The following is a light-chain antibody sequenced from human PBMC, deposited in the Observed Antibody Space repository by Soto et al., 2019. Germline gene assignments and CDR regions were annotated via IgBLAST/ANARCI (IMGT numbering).Light chain of an antibody. V-gene: IGLV1-36*01. Sequence: QSVLTQPPSVSEAPRQRVTISCSGSSSNIGNNAVYWYQQLPGQAPKLLVYYDDLLPSGVSDRFSGSKSGTSASLAINGLQSEDEADYYCAAWDDSLNGVVFGGGTKVTVL. CDR3: AAWDDSLNGVV. CDR1: SSNIGNNA. CDR2: YDD. J-gene: IGLJ3*02.